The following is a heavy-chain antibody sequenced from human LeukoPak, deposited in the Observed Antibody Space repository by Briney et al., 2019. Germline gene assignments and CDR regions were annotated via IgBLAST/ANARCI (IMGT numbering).Heavy chain of an antibody. Sequence: GGSLRLSCAASRFSFSTYAMHWVRQAPGKGLEWVSSISASGGSTYSADSVKGRFTVSRDNSKNTVYLQMSSLGAEDTAVYYCAKGLQHTIFGVDVCGQGTSVIVSS. D-gene: IGHD3-3*01. CDR3: AKGLQHTIFGVDV. CDR2: ISASGGST. CDR1: RFSFSTYA. V-gene: IGHV3-23*01. J-gene: IGHJ6*02.